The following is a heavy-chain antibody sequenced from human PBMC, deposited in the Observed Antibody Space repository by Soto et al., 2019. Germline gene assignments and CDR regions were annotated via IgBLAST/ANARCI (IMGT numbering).Heavy chain of an antibody. CDR2: ISGSGGST. J-gene: IGHJ4*02. V-gene: IGHV3-23*01. Sequence: RGSLRLSCAASGFTFSSYAMSWVRQAPGKGLEWVSAISGSGGSTYYADSVKGRFTISRDNSKNTLYLQMNSLRAEDTAVYYCAKFSEGLAGSHPYSDHLFSYWGQGSLVPVSS. CDR1: GFTFSSYA. CDR3: AKFSEGLAGSHPYSDHLFSY. D-gene: IGHD2-15*01.